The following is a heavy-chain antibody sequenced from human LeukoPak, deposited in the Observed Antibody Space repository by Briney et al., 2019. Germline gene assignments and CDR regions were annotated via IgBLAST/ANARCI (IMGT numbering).Heavy chain of an antibody. J-gene: IGHJ5*02. V-gene: IGHV3-74*01. CDR3: ARATHYYL. D-gene: IGHD3-10*01. CDR2: IGSDGSST. CDR1: GFTFSSYW. Sequence: QPGGSLRLSCAASGFTFSSYWMHWVRQAPGKGLVWVSRIGSDGSSTSYVDSVKGRFTISRDNAKNTLYLQMNSLRTEDTAVYYCARATHYYLWGQGTLVTVSS.